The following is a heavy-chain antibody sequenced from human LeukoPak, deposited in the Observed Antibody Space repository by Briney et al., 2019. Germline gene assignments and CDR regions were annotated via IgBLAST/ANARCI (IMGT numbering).Heavy chain of an antibody. D-gene: IGHD3-22*01. V-gene: IGHV3-23*01. J-gene: IGHJ3*02. Sequence: GGSLRLSCAASGFTFSSYAMSWVRQAPGKGLEWVSAISGSGGSTYYADSVKGRFTISRDNSKNTLYLQMNSLRAEDTAVYYCARHPYYDSSGYIEPDAFDIWGQGTMVTVSS. CDR2: ISGSGGST. CDR1: GFTFSSYA. CDR3: ARHPYYDSSGYIEPDAFDI.